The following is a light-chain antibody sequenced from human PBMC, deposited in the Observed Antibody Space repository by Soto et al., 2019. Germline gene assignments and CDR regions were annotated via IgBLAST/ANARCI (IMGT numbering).Light chain of an antibody. CDR1: QNFRTF. Sequence: EVVLTQSPATLSLSPGERATLSCRASQNFRTFLDWYQQKPGQAPRLLIYGESNRSTGIPARFSGSGSGTDFTLTISSLEPEDFAVYYCQQHSHWPPWTFGQGTRVEIQ. V-gene: IGKV3-11*01. J-gene: IGKJ1*01. CDR2: GES. CDR3: QQHSHWPPWT.